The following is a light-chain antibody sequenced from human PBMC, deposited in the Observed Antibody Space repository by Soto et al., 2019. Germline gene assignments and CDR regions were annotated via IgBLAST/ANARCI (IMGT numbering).Light chain of an antibody. J-gene: IGKJ4*01. CDR3: QQRSNWPGLT. V-gene: IGKV3-11*01. CDR2: DAS. Sequence: EIVLTQSPATLSLSPGERATLSCSASQSVSSYLAWYQQKPGQAPRRLIYDASNRATGIPARFSGSGSGTDFTLTISSLEPEDFAVYCCQQRSNWPGLTFGGGTKVEI. CDR1: QSVSSY.